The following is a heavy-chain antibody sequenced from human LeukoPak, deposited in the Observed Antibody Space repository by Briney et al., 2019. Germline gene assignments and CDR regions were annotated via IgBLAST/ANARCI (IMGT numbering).Heavy chain of an antibody. J-gene: IGHJ6*02. CDR2: IDRNGDST. CDR3: ARDLGSDYYDSSGYRGIYYYYYGMDV. CDR1: GFTFEDYG. Sequence: PGGSLRLSCAASGFTFEDYGMSWVRQGPGKGLEWVSAIDRNGDSTGYADSVKGRFTISRDNAKNSLYLQMNSLRPEDTALYYCARDLGSDYYDSSGYRGIYYYYYGMDVWGQGTTVTVSS. D-gene: IGHD3-22*01. V-gene: IGHV3-20*04.